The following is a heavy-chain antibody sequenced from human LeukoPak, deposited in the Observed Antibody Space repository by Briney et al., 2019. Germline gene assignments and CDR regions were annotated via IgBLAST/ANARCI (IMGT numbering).Heavy chain of an antibody. Sequence: SETLSLTCTVSGGSISSYYWSWIRQPPGKGLEWVGYIYYSGSTNYNPSLKSRVTISVDTSKNQFSLKLSSVTAADTAVYYCAREVGYSNYFDYWGQGTLVTVSS. CDR1: GGSISSYY. CDR3: AREVGYSNYFDY. J-gene: IGHJ4*02. D-gene: IGHD2-15*01. V-gene: IGHV4-59*01. CDR2: IYYSGST.